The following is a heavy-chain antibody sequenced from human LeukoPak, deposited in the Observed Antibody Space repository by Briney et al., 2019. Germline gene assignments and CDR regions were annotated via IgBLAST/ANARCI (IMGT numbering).Heavy chain of an antibody. J-gene: IGHJ4*02. CDR2: ISGSGGGT. CDR3: AKKGVAGTKVTIDY. Sequence: PGGSLRLSCAASGFTFSNYAMSGVRQAPGKGLEWVSTISGSGGGTYYADSVKGRFTIPRDNSKNTLYLQMNSLRAEDTAVYYCAKKGVAGTKVTIDYWGQGTLVTVSS. CDR1: GFTFSNYA. D-gene: IGHD6-19*01. V-gene: IGHV3-23*01.